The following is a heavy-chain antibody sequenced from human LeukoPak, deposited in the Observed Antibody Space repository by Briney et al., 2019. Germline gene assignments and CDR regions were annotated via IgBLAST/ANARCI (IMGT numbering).Heavy chain of an antibody. CDR1: GYTFTGYY. J-gene: IGHJ4*02. V-gene: IGHV1-2*06. CDR3: ARTTGSPRRLYYFDY. Sequence: ASVKVSCKASGYTFTGYYMHWVRQAPGQGLEWMGRINPNSGGTNYAQKLQGRVTMTTDTSTSTAYMELRSLRSDDTAVYYCARTTGSPRRLYYFDYWGQGTLVTVSS. D-gene: IGHD1-14*01. CDR2: INPNSGGT.